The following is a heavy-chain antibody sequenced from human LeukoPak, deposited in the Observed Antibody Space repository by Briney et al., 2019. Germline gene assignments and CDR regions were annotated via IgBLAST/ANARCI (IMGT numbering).Heavy chain of an antibody. CDR3: ARTTYCSSTSCRKGFDY. Sequence: ASVKVSCKASGYTFTGYYMHWVRQAPGQGLEWMGWINPNSGGTNYAQKFQGRVTMTRDTAISTAYMELSRLISDDTAVYSCARTTYCSSTSCRKGFDYWGQGTLVTVSS. J-gene: IGHJ4*02. CDR2: INPNSGGT. V-gene: IGHV1-2*02. D-gene: IGHD2-2*01. CDR1: GYTFTGYY.